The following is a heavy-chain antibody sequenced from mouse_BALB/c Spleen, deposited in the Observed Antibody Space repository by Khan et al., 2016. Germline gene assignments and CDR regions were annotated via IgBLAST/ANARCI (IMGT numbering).Heavy chain of an antibody. CDR1: GFTFSNYW. J-gene: IGHJ3*01. V-gene: IGHV6-6*02. D-gene: IGHD1-2*01. Sequence: EVKLVESGGGFVQPGGSMKLSCVASGFTFSNYWMNWVRQSPEKGLEWVAEIRLKSNNYATYYAESVNGRFTISRDDSKSSVYLQMDNLRAEDTGMYYCAKAHYSFAYWGQGTLVTVSA. CDR3: AKAHYSFAY. CDR2: IRLKSNNYAT.